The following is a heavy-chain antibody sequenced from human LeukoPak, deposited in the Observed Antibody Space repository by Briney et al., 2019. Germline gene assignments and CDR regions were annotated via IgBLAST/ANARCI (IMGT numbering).Heavy chain of an antibody. J-gene: IGHJ4*02. CDR3: AQGGRITMVRGVQRDHYFNY. D-gene: IGHD3-10*01. CDR1: GFTFSSYA. CDR2: ISGSGGST. Sequence: QPGGSLRLSCAASGFTFSSYAMSWVRQAPGKGLEWVSAISGSGGSTYYADSVKGRFTISRDNSKNTLYLQMNSLRAEDTAVYYCAQGGRITMVRGVQRDHYFNYWGQGTLVTVSS. V-gene: IGHV3-23*01.